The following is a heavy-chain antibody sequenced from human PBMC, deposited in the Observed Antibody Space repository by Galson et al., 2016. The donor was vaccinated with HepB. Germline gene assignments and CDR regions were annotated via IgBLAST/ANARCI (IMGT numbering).Heavy chain of an antibody. J-gene: IGHJ2*01. CDR2: IYYSGST. Sequence: SETLSLTCTVSGGSISSYYWSWIRQPPGKGLEWIGYIYYSGSTNYNPSLKSRVTISVDTSKNQFSLKLSSVTAADTAVYYCARGDRFGETWYFDRWGRGTLVTVSS. CDR1: GGSISSYY. CDR3: ARGDRFGETWYFDR. V-gene: IGHV4-59*01. D-gene: IGHD3-10*01.